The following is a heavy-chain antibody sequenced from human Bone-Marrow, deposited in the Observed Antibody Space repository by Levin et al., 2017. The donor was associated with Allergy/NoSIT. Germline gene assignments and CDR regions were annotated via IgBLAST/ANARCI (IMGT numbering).Heavy chain of an antibody. J-gene: IGHJ2*01. CDR1: GGSISSYY. D-gene: IGHD2-2*01. CDR2: IYYSGST. CDR3: ARDQSKGYCSSTSCYLHWYFDL. V-gene: IGHV4-59*01. Sequence: SETLSLTCTVSGGSISSYYWSWIRQPPGKGLEWIGYIYYSGSTNYNPSLKSRVTISVDTSKNQFSLKLSSVTAADTAVYYCARDQSKGYCSSTSCYLHWYFDLWGRGTLVTVSS.